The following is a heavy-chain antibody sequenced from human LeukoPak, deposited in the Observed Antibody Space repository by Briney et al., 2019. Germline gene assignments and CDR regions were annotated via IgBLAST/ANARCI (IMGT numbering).Heavy chain of an antibody. Sequence: SETLSLTCAVSGGSISSSNWWSWVRQPPGKGLEWIGEIYHSGSTNYNPSLKSRVTISVDKSKNQFSLKLSSVTAADTAVYYCASWGSSGWYYYYYGMDVWGQGTTVTVSS. CDR1: GGSISSSNW. V-gene: IGHV4-4*02. D-gene: IGHD6-19*01. J-gene: IGHJ6*02. CDR3: ASWGSSGWYYYYYGMDV. CDR2: IYHSGST.